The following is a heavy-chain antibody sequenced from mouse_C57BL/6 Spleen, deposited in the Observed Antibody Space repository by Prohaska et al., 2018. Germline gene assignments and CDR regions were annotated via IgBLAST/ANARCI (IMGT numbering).Heavy chain of an antibody. CDR2: IRLKSDNYAT. CDR1: GFTFSNYW. V-gene: IGHV6-3*01. D-gene: IGHD1-1*02. Sequence: EVKLEESGGGLVQPGGSMKLSCVASGFTFSNYWMNWVRQSPEKGLEWVAQIRLKSDNYATHYVESVKGRFTISRDDSKSSVYLQMNNLRAEDTGSYLCTGYYGDYWGQGTTLTVSS. J-gene: IGHJ2*01. CDR3: TGYYGDY.